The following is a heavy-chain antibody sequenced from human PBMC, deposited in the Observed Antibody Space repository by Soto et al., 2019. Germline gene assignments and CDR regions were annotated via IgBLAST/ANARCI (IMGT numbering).Heavy chain of an antibody. V-gene: IGHV4-39*02. Sequence: QLQLQESGPGLVKPSETLSLTCTVSGGSISSSSYYWGWIRQPPGKGLEWIGSIYYSGSTYYNPSLKSRVTISVDTSKNQFSLKLSSVTAADTAVYYCAREIVVVITRTNWFDPWGQGTLVTVSS. CDR1: GGSISSSSYY. CDR3: AREIVVVITRTNWFDP. D-gene: IGHD3-22*01. CDR2: IYYSGST. J-gene: IGHJ5*02.